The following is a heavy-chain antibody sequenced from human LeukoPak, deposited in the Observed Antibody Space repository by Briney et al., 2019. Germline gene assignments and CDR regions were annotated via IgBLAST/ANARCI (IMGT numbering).Heavy chain of an antibody. V-gene: IGHV3-23*01. Sequence: VGSLRLSCAASGFTFSAYAISWVRQAPGKGLEWVSAISGSGGITYYADSVKGRFTISRGNSKNTLYLQMNSLRAEDTAVYYCAKHDPRRVVITNWFDPWGQGTLVTVSS. CDR3: AKHDPRRVVITNWFDP. CDR1: GFTFSAYA. CDR2: ISGSGGIT. J-gene: IGHJ5*02. D-gene: IGHD3-22*01.